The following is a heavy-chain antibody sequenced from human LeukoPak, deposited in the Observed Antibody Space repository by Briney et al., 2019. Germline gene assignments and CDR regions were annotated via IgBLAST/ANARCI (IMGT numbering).Heavy chain of an antibody. CDR2: IYYSGST. J-gene: IGHJ4*02. D-gene: IGHD6-13*01. CDR1: GGSISSYY. CDR3: ARTYSNKDFDY. V-gene: IGHV4-59*08. Sequence: SETLSLTCTVSGGSISSYYWSWIRQPPGKGLEWIGYIYYSGSTNYNPSLKSRVTISVDTSKNQFSLKLSSVTAADTAVYYCARTYSNKDFDYWGQETLVTVSS.